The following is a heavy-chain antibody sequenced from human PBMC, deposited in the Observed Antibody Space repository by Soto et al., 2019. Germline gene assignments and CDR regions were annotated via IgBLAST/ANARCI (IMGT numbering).Heavy chain of an antibody. J-gene: IGHJ4*02. D-gene: IGHD3-22*01. CDR3: ARRHYYDSSGYYAY. CDR2: ISAYNGNT. Sequence: QVQLVQSGAEVKKPGASVKVSCKASGYTFTSYGISWVRQAPGQGLEWMGWISAYNGNTNYAQKLQGRVTMTTDTATSTAYMELRSLISDDTAVYYCARRHYYDSSGYYAYWGQGTLVTVSS. CDR1: GYTFTSYG. V-gene: IGHV1-18*04.